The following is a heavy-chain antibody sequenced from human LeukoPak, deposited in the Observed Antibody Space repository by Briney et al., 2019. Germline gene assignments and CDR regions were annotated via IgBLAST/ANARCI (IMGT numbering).Heavy chain of an antibody. Sequence: ASVKVSCKASGGTFSSYAISWVRQAPGQGLEWMGWISAYNGNTNYAQKLQGRVTMTTDTSTSTAYMELRSLRSDDTAVYYCARGVMWGYSYGCDYWGQGTLVTVSS. J-gene: IGHJ4*02. V-gene: IGHV1-18*01. D-gene: IGHD5-18*01. CDR2: ISAYNGNT. CDR3: ARGVMWGYSYGCDY. CDR1: GGTFSSYA.